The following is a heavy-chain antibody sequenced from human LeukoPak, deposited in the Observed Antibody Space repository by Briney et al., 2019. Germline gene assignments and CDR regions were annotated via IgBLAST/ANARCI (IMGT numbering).Heavy chain of an antibody. CDR1: GASVSSEGYS. D-gene: IGHD3-3*01. CDR3: ARAVLRISIFGMIDV. J-gene: IGHJ6*02. V-gene: IGHV4-31*03. Sequence: PSETLSLTCTVSGASVSSEGYSWSWIRPHPGKGLEWIGYIYYSGSTYYNPSLKSRAIISADTSENQFSLNLSSVTAADTAVYYCARAVLRISIFGMIDVWGQGTTVTVSS. CDR2: IYYSGST.